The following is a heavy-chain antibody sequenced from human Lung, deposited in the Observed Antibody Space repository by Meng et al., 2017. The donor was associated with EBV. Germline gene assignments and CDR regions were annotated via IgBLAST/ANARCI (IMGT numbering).Heavy chain of an antibody. Sequence: QVQLQPPGPGLVKPSQTPSLTCGFSGDSVSSNSAAWNWIRQSPSGGLGWLGRTYYRSKWYNDYAVSVKSRITINPDTSKNQVFLQVYSVTPEDTAVYYCVRDRGYWDWFDPWGQGTLVTVSS. J-gene: IGHJ5*02. D-gene: IGHD3-22*01. CDR3: VRDRGYWDWFDP. V-gene: IGHV6-1*01. CDR2: TYYRSKWYN. CDR1: GDSVSSNSAA.